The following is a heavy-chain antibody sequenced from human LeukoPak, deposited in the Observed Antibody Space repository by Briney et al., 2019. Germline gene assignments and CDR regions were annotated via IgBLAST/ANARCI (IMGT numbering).Heavy chain of an antibody. D-gene: IGHD3-16*01. CDR2: MNPNSGNT. Sequence: ASVKVSCKASGYTFTSYDINWVRQATGQGLEWMGWMNPNSGNTGYAQKFQGRVTITRNTSISTAYMELSSLRSEDTAVYYCARGKGPLGYYYYYMDVWGKGTTVTVSS. CDR3: ARGKGPLGYYYYYMDV. CDR1: GYTFTSYD. J-gene: IGHJ6*03. V-gene: IGHV1-8*03.